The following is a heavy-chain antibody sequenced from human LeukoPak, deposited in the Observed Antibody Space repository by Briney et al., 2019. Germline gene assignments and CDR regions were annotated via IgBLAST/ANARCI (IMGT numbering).Heavy chain of an antibody. CDR1: GYTFSSYD. CDR3: ARDVGDIVTIPAAISVP. D-gene: IGHD2-2*01. V-gene: IGHV1-18*01. Sequence: ASVKVSCKASGYTFSSYDISWVLQAPGQGLEWMGWISAYNGNTNYAQMVQGRVTMTTDTSTSTAYMEVRSLRSDDTAMYYCARDVGDIVTIPAAISVPWGQGTLVTVSS. J-gene: IGHJ5*02. CDR2: ISAYNGNT.